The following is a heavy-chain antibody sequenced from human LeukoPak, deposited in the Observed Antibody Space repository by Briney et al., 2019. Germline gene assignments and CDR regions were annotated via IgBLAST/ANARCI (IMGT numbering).Heavy chain of an antibody. V-gene: IGHV4-4*02. D-gene: IGHD2-2*01. J-gene: IGHJ4*02. CDR3: ARDLSSWQYYFDY. Sequence: PSGTLSLTCAVSGGSISSSNWWSWVRQPPGKGLEWIGEIYHSGSTNYNPSLKSRVTISVDKSKNQFSLKLSSVTAADTAVYYCARDLSSWQYYFDYWGQGTLVTVSS. CDR1: GGSISSSNW. CDR2: IYHSGST.